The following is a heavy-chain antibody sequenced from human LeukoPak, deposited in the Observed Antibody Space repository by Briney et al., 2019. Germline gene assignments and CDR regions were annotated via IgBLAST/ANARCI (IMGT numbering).Heavy chain of an antibody. CDR1: GFTFSNYW. J-gene: IGHJ4*02. D-gene: IGHD7-27*01. Sequence: GGSLRLSCAASGFTFSNYWMSWVRQAPGKELEWVANIKQDGSEIYYVDSVKGRFTISRDNAKNSLYLQMNSLRAEDTAVYYCVRDKLTGASRLDYWGQGTLLTVSS. V-gene: IGHV3-7*03. CDR3: VRDKLTGASRLDY. CDR2: IKQDGSEI.